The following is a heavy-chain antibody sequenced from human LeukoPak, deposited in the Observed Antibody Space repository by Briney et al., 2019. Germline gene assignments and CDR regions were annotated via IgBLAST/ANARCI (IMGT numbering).Heavy chain of an antibody. CDR2: ISNGGITI. V-gene: IGHV3-11*04. CDR3: ARSRFYFDY. Sequence: GGSLRLSCSASGFTFSDYYMTWIRQAPGKGLEWLSHISNGGITIYYADSVKGRFTISRDNAKKSLYLQLNSLRAEDTAVYYCARSRFYFDYWGQGTLVTVSS. CDR1: GFTFSDYY. J-gene: IGHJ4*02.